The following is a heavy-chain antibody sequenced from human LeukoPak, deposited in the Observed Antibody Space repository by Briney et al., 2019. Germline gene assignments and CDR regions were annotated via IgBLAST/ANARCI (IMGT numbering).Heavy chain of an antibody. CDR1: GFTFSSYA. V-gene: IGHV3-23*01. CDR2: IRSTGDST. Sequence: PWGSLRLSCAASGFTFSSYAITWVRQAPGKGLEWVSSIRSTGDSTFYADSVKGRFTISRDNSKNTVYLLMNSLRTEDTAVYYCGRSRRINASLYYYMDVWGKGTTVTVSS. D-gene: IGHD2-15*01. CDR3: GRSRRINASLYYYMDV. J-gene: IGHJ6*03.